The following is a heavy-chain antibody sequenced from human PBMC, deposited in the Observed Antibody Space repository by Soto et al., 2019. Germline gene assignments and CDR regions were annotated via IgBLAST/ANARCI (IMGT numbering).Heavy chain of an antibody. J-gene: IGHJ6*02. Sequence: GSLRLSCEASGFTFRSYDMHWVRQAPDKGLEWVAVIWFDGSNYADSVKGRFTVSRDNSKNTLFLQMNNLRAEDTAVYYCARDARYYDFWSGSYRDYYGMDVWGQGTTVTVSS. CDR3: ARDARYYDFWSGSYRDYYGMDV. D-gene: IGHD3-3*01. V-gene: IGHV3-33*01. CDR2: IWFDGSN. CDR1: GFTFRSYD.